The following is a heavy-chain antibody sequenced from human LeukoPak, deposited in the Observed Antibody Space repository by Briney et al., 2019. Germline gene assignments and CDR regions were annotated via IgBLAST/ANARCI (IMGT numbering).Heavy chain of an antibody. CDR1: GFXFSGSA. J-gene: IGHJ3*01. Sequence: GGSLRLSCAASGFXFSGSAISWVRQAPGEGLEWVSLISYSGANSYYTDSVRGRFTISRDNSKDTLFLQMNSLIAEDTAIYYCARDMQLSTWGLGTMVTVSS. D-gene: IGHD3-16*02. V-gene: IGHV3-23*01. CDR2: ISYSGANS. CDR3: ARDMQLST.